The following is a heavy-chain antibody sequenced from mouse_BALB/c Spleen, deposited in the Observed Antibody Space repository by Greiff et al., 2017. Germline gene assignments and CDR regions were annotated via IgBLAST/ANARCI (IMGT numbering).Heavy chain of an antibody. CDR1: GYTFSSYW. Sequence: VKLVESGAELMKPGASVKISCKATGYTFSSYWIEWVKQRPGHGLEWIGEILPGSGSTNYNQKFKGKATLTADKSSSTAYMELRSLTSEDSAVYYCTRSLGFRAMDYWGQGTSVTVSS. D-gene: IGHD2-14*01. J-gene: IGHJ4*01. V-gene: IGHV1-9*01. CDR3: TRSLGFRAMDY. CDR2: ILPGSGST.